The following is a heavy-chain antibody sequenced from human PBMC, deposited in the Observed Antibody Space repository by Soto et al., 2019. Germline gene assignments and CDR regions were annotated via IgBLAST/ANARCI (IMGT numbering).Heavy chain of an antibody. CDR2: IKQDGSEK. CDR3: ARVIWSGYYAPEDAFDI. CDR1: GFTFSSYW. D-gene: IGHD3-3*01. V-gene: IGHV3-7*01. J-gene: IGHJ3*02. Sequence: EVQLVESGGGLVQPGGSLRLSCAASGFTFSSYWMSWVRQAPGKGLEWVANIKQDGSEKYYVDSVKGRFTISRDNAKNSLYLQMNSLRAEDTAVYYCARVIWSGYYAPEDAFDIWGQGTMVTVSS.